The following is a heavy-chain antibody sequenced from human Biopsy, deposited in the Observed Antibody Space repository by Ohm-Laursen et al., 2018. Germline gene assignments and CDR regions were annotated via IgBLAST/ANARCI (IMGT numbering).Heavy chain of an antibody. CDR1: GDSVTKYY. Sequence: GTLSLTCIVSGDSVTKYYWSWIRQPPGKGLEWIGHIYYSVMTNYNPSLQSRVPISVDTSRNQVSLTLSSVTDADTAVYYCARDSGILNYGNFKYYHYYGMDVWGQGTKVTVSS. J-gene: IGHJ6*02. V-gene: IGHV4-59*02. D-gene: IGHD4-11*01. CDR2: IYYSVMT. CDR3: ARDSGILNYGNFKYYHYYGMDV.